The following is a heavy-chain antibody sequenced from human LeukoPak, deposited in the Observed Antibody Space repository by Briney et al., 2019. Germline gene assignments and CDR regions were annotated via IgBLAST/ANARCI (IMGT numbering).Heavy chain of an antibody. CDR1: GFTFSSYG. CDR2: ISYDGSNK. J-gene: IGHJ4*02. V-gene: IGHV3-30*18. D-gene: IGHD6-13*01. Sequence: GGSLRLSCAASGFTFSSYGMHWVRQAPGKGLEWVAVISYDGSNKYCADSVKGRFTISRDNSKNTLYLQMNSLRAEDTAVYYCAKGGSSWDRYYFDYWGQGTLVTVSS. CDR3: AKGGSSWDRYYFDY.